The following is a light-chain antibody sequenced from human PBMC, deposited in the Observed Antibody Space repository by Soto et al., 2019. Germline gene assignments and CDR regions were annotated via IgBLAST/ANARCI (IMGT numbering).Light chain of an antibody. CDR2: GAS. J-gene: IGKJ4*01. CDR1: QSVLNLSKNKNY. Sequence: DIVMTQSPDSLAVSLGERATINCKPSQSVLNLSKNKNYLAWYQQKPGHPPRLLIYGASIRESGVPDRFSGSGSGTDFTLTISSLQAEDVALYYCQQFYSIPLTFGGGTKVEIK. CDR3: QQFYSIPLT. V-gene: IGKV4-1*01.